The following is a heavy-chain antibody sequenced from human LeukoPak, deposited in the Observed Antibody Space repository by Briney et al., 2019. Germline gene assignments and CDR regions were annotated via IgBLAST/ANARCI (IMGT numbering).Heavy chain of an antibody. J-gene: IGHJ4*02. V-gene: IGHV1-69*05. Sequence: SVKVSCKASGGTFSSYAISWLRQAPGQGLEWMGGIIPIFGTANYAQKFQGRVTITTDESTSTAHMELSSLRSEDTAVYYCARSLDYYDSSGYYYYFDYWGQGTLVTVSS. CDR1: GGTFSSYA. CDR3: ARSLDYYDSSGYYYYFDY. CDR2: IIPIFGTA. D-gene: IGHD3-22*01.